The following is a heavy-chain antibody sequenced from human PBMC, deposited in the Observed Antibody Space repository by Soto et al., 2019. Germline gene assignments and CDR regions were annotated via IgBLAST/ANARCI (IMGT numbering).Heavy chain of an antibody. CDR3: ARQLERGDLPEGFEY. CDR2: IFHSGLT. V-gene: IGHV4-4*02. J-gene: IGHJ4*02. D-gene: IGHD1-1*01. CDR1: GDSISSSHW. Sequence: QVQLQESGPGLVKPSGTLSLTCAVSGDSISSSHWWSWVRQPPGKGLEWIGEIFHSGLTHYNPSLKSRLTITVDKSKIQVSLELTSVTAADTAVYYCARQLERGDLPEGFEYWGQGMLATVSS.